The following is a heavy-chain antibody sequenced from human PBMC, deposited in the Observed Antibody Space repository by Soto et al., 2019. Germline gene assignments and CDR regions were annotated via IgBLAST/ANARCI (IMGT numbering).Heavy chain of an antibody. CDR1: AGSISSGGYY. J-gene: IGHJ6*02. V-gene: IGHV4-31*03. CDR2: IYYRGIT. CDR3: ARDERLGINGMDV. D-gene: IGHD1-1*01. Sequence: QVQLQESGPGLVKPSQTLSLTCTVSAGSISSGGYYWSWIRQHPGKGLEWIGYIYYRGITYYNPSLKIRVTMSVATSKDQFSLELSSVTAADTAVYYCARDERLGINGMDVWGRGTTVTVSS.